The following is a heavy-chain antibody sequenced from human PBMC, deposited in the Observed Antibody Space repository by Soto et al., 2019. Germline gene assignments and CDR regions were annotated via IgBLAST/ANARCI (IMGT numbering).Heavy chain of an antibody. J-gene: IGHJ6*02. CDR2: IDPADSST. V-gene: IGHV5-10-1*01. Sequence: GESLKISCQGSGYSFTTYWISWVRQMPGKGLEWMGKIDPADSSTNYSPSFQGHITISVDRSINTAHLQFSSLKAADTAVYYCARLEKWYYNYYGLDVWGQGTMVTFSS. D-gene: IGHD1-26*01. CDR3: ARLEKWYYNYYGLDV. CDR1: GYSFTTYW.